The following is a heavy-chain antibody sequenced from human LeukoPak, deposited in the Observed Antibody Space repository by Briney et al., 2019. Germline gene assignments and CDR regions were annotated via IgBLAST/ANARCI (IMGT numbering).Heavy chain of an antibody. D-gene: IGHD6-13*01. CDR1: GGSINSSSYY. CDR2: IYYSGST. Sequence: SETLSLTCTVSGGSINSSSYYWGWIRQPPGKGLEWIGSIYYSGSTYYNPSLKSRVTISVDTSKNQFSLKLSSVTAADTAVYYCARHGSGYSSSWYLGHYYYYMDVWGKGTTVTISS. J-gene: IGHJ6*03. CDR3: ARHGSGYSSSWYLGHYYYYMDV. V-gene: IGHV4-39*01.